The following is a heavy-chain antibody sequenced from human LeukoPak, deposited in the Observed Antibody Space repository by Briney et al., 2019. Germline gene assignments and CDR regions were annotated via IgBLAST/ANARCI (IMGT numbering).Heavy chain of an antibody. CDR2: IIPIFGTA. Sequence: ASVKVSCKASGGTFSSYAISWVRQAPGQGLEWMGGIIPIFGTANYAQKFQGRVTITADKSTSTAYMELSSLRSEDTAVYYCARVLRYFDSYYYYYMDVWGKGTTVTVSS. D-gene: IGHD3-9*01. V-gene: IGHV1-69*06. CDR3: ARVLRYFDSYYYYYMDV. CDR1: GGTFSSYA. J-gene: IGHJ6*03.